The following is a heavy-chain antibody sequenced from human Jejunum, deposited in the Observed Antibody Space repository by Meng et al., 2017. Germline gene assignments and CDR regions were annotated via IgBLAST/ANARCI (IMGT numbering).Heavy chain of an antibody. V-gene: IGHV4-61*08. J-gene: IGHJ4*02. CDR1: GGSVSSAGYQ. Sequence: VPLLVSGPGLVRPSDALSLICSVSGGSVSSAGYQWSWIRQPPGKGLEWIGYASTNYNPSLKSRVTISVDTSKNQFSLRLTSVTAADTAVYYCARDHMGSLDYWGQGILVTVSS. D-gene: IGHD1-26*01. CDR3: ARDHMGSLDY. CDR2: AST.